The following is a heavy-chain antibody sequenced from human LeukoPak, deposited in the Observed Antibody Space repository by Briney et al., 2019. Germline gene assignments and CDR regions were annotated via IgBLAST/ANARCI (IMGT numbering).Heavy chain of an antibody. CDR2: IYTSGST. Sequence: SETLSLTCTVSGGSISSGSYYWSWIRQPAGKGLEWIGRIYTSGSTNYNPSLKSRVTISVDTSKNQFSLKLSSVTAADTAVYYCARDVSSAKEAFDIWGQGTMVTVSS. CDR1: GGSISSGSYY. D-gene: IGHD2-2*01. V-gene: IGHV4-61*02. CDR3: ARDVSSAKEAFDI. J-gene: IGHJ3*02.